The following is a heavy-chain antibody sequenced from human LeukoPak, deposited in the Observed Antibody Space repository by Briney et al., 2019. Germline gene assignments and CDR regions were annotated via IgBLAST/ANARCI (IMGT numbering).Heavy chain of an antibody. J-gene: IGHJ3*02. Sequence: GGSLRLSCAASGCTFDDDAMHWVRQAPGKGLEWVAVISYDGSNKYYADSVKGRFTISRDNSKNTLYLQMNSLRAEDTAVYYCAKDYHNWNDVAFDIWGQGTMVTVSS. V-gene: IGHV3-30*18. D-gene: IGHD1-20*01. CDR2: ISYDGSNK. CDR1: GCTFDDDA. CDR3: AKDYHNWNDVAFDI.